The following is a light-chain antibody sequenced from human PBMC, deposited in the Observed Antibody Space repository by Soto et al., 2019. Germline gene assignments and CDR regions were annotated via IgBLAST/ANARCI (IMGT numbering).Light chain of an antibody. CDR1: QSISRW. V-gene: IGKV1-5*03. Sequence: DIQMTQSPFTLSASVGDRVTITCRASQSISRWLAWYQQKPGKAPKLLIYRASNLESGVPSRFSGSGSGTEFTLTNSSLQSNDSATYYCQQYQTWTFGQGTKVEIK. CDR3: QQYQTWT. CDR2: RAS. J-gene: IGKJ1*01.